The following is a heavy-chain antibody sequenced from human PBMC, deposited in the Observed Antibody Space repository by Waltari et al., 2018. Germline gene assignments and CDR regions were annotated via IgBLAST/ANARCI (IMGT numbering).Heavy chain of an antibody. Sequence: QVQLQQWGAGLLKPSETLSLTCAVYGGSFSGYYWSWIRQPPGKGLEWIGEINHSGSTNYNPSLKSRVTISVDTSKNQFSRKLGSVTAADTAVYYCARVNGYCSGGSCYPQYIDYWGQGTLVTVSS. CDR2: INHSGST. J-gene: IGHJ4*02. V-gene: IGHV4-34*01. CDR3: ARVNGYCSGGSCYPQYIDY. D-gene: IGHD2-15*01. CDR1: GGSFSGYY.